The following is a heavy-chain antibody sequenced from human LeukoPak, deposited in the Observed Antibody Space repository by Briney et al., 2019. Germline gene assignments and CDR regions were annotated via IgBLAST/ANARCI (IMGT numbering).Heavy chain of an antibody. V-gene: IGHV3-48*04. CDR1: GFTFSSYS. D-gene: IGHD4-11*01. J-gene: IGHJ4*02. CDR3: ARSAFLTTEFYFDY. Sequence: GGSLRLSCAASGFTFSSYSMNWVRQAPGKGLEWVSYISSSSSTIYYADSVKGRFTISRDNARNTLYLQMNSLRAEDTAVYYCARSAFLTTEFYFDYWGQGTLVTVSS. CDR2: ISSSSSTI.